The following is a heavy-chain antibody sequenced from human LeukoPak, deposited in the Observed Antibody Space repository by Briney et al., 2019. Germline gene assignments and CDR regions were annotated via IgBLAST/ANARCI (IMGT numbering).Heavy chain of an antibody. V-gene: IGHV4-59*01. Sequence: SETLSLTCTVSGGSISSYYWSWIRQPPGKGLEWIGCIYYSGYTNYKSSLKSRVTISVDTSKNQFSLKLSSVTAADTAVYYCARVSYDFWSGYFGANNRYYYMDVWGKGTTVTVSS. J-gene: IGHJ6*03. CDR3: ARVSYDFWSGYFGANNRYYYMDV. D-gene: IGHD3-3*01. CDR1: GGSISSYY. CDR2: IYYSGYT.